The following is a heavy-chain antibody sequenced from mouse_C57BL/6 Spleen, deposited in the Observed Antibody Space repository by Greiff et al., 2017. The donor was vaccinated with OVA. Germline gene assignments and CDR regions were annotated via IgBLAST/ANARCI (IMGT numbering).Heavy chain of an antibody. Sequence: EVKLVESGGGLVQPGGSLKLSCAASGFTFSDYYMYWVRQTPEKRLEWVAYISNGGGSTYYPDTVKGRFTISRDNAKNTLYLQMSRLKSEDTAMYYCARVYYSNYGGAMDYWGQGTSVTVSS. CDR3: ARVYYSNYGGAMDY. V-gene: IGHV5-12*01. D-gene: IGHD2-5*01. CDR2: ISNGGGST. J-gene: IGHJ4*01. CDR1: GFTFSDYY.